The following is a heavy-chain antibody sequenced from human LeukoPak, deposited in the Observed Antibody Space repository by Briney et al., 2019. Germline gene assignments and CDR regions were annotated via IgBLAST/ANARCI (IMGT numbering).Heavy chain of an antibody. Sequence: SETLSLTCAVYGGSFSGYYWSWIRQPPGKGLEWMGEINHSGSTNYNPSLKSRVTISVDTSKNQFSLKLSSATAADTAVYYCARGPGQWLFYYYYYMDVWGKGTTVTVSS. V-gene: IGHV4-34*01. J-gene: IGHJ6*03. D-gene: IGHD6-19*01. CDR1: GGSFSGYY. CDR3: ARGPGQWLFYYYYYMDV. CDR2: INHSGST.